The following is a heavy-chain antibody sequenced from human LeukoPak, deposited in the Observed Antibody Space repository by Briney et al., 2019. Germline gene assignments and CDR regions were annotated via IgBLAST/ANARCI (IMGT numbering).Heavy chain of an antibody. CDR2: ISHDESNK. CDR1: GFTFSSYA. CDR3: ARGAGTTVYYYYGMDV. Sequence: GGSLRLSCAASGFTFSSYAMHWVRRAPGKGLEWVALISHDESNKYYADSVKGRFTISRDNAKNSLYLQMNSLRAEDTAVYYCARGAGTTVYYYYGMDVWGQGTTVTVSS. J-gene: IGHJ6*02. D-gene: IGHD1-1*01. V-gene: IGHV3-30-3*01.